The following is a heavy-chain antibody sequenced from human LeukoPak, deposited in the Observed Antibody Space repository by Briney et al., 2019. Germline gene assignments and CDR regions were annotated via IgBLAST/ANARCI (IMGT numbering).Heavy chain of an antibody. V-gene: IGHV3-7*05. Sequence: GGSLRLSCAASGFTFSIYWMSWVRQAPGKGLEWVANINEDGSDKYFVDSVKGRFTISRDNAKNSLYLQMNSLRAEDTAVYYCARDSGLTTETTYWDYWGQGTLVAVSS. CDR1: GFTFSIYW. J-gene: IGHJ4*02. CDR2: INEDGSDK. CDR3: ARDSGLTTETTYWDY. D-gene: IGHD4-17*01.